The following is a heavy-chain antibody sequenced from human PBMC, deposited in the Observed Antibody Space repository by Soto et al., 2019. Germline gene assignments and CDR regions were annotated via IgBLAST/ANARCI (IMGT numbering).Heavy chain of an antibody. V-gene: IGHV3-33*01. Sequence: QVQLVESGGGVVQPGRSLRLSCAASGFTFSSYGMHWVRQAPGKGLEWVAVIWYDGSNKYYADSVKGRFTNSRDNSKNTLYLQMNSLRAEDTAVYNCARGGDEWDWYFDLWGRGTLVTVSS. D-gene: IGHD4-17*01. J-gene: IGHJ2*01. CDR2: IWYDGSNK. CDR1: GFTFSSYG. CDR3: ARGGDEWDWYFDL.